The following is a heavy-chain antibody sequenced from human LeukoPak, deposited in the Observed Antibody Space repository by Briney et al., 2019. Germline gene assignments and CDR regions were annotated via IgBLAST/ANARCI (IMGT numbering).Heavy chain of an antibody. CDR2: INHSGNT. V-gene: IGHV4-34*01. J-gene: IGHJ5*02. CDR3: ARGGGRAVIWDNWFDP. D-gene: IGHD2-2*02. CDR1: GGSFSGFY. Sequence: SETLSLTCAVYGGSFSGFYWTWIRQPPGKGLEWTGEINHSGNTNRNPSLKSRVTMSVDTSKKQFSLKMSSVTAADTAVYYCARGGGRAVIWDNWFDPWGQGTLVTVSS.